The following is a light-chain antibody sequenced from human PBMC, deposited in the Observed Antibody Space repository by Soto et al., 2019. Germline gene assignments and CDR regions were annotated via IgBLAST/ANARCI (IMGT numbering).Light chain of an antibody. Sequence: NFMLTQPHSVSESPEKTVTISCTRSSGSIASNYVQWYQQRPGSSPTTVIYENNQRPSGVPDRFSGSIDTSSNSASLTISGLQTEDEADYYCESYDGSNHWVFGGGTKLTVL. CDR1: SGSIASNY. CDR3: ESYDGSNHWV. CDR2: ENN. J-gene: IGLJ3*02. V-gene: IGLV6-57*01.